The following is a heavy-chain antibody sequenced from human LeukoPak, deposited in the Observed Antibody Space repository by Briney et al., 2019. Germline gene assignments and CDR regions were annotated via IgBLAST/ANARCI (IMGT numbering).Heavy chain of an antibody. J-gene: IGHJ4*02. CDR3: VKEYHSRGFGAYFDY. CDR1: GFTFSSYS. Sequence: PGGSLRLSCAASGFTFSSYSMNWVRQAPGKGLEWVSYISSSSSTIYYADSVKGRFTISRDNAKNSLYLQMNSLRDEDTAVYYCVKEYHSRGFGAYFDYWGQGTLVTVSS. V-gene: IGHV3-48*02. CDR2: ISSSSSTI. D-gene: IGHD3-3*01.